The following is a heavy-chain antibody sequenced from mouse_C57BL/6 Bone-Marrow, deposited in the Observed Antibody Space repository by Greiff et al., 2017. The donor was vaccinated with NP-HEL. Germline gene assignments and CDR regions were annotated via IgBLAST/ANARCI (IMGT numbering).Heavy chain of an antibody. CDR1: GYSFTSYY. CDR2: IYPGSGNT. V-gene: IGHV1-66*01. Sequence: VQLQQSGPELVKPGASVKISCKASGYSFTSYYIHWVKQRPGQGLEWIGWIYPGSGNTKYNEKFKGKATLTADTSSSTAYMQLSSLTSEDSAVYYCASVYGYDKGLAYWGQGTLVTVSA. D-gene: IGHD2-2*01. CDR3: ASVYGYDKGLAY. J-gene: IGHJ3*01.